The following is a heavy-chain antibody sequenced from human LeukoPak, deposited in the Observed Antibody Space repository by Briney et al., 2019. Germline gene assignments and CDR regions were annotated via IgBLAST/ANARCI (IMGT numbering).Heavy chain of an antibody. CDR3: ARSSSSGYLGY. V-gene: IGHV1-46*01. CDR1: GYTFTSYY. D-gene: IGHD3-22*01. J-gene: IGHJ4*02. Sequence: GASVKVSCKASGYTFTSYYMHWVRQAPGQGLEWMGIINPSGGSTSYAQKFQGRVTMTRDTSTSTVYMELSSLRSEDTAVYCCARSSSSGYLGYWGQGTLVTVSS. CDR2: INPSGGST.